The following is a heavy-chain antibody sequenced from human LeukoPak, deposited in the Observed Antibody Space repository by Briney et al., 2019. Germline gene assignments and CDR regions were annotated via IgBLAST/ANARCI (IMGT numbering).Heavy chain of an antibody. V-gene: IGHV2-5*01. D-gene: IGHD3-22*01. CDR1: GFFFSTGGVG. CDR2: IYWNNDK. Sequence: SGPTLVNPTQTLTLTCTFSGFFFSTGGVGVGWIRQPPGKALEWLALIYWNNDKLYSPSLKSRLTITRDTTKNQVLLTLTNMDPVDTATYYCSRNYYYDSSGSYYTTHYFGYWGQGTLVTVSS. J-gene: IGHJ4*02. CDR3: SRNYYYDSSGSYYTTHYFGY.